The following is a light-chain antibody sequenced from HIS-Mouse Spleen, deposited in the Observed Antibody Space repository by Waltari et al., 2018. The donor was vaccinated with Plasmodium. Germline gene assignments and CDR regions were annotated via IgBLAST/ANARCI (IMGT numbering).Light chain of an antibody. CDR1: QSVSSN. CDR2: GAS. CDR3: QQYNNWSFT. J-gene: IGKJ3*01. V-gene: IGKV3-15*01. Sequence: EIVMTQSPATLSVSPGERVTLSCRASQSVSSNLAWYQQKPGQAPRLLSYGASTRATGIPAMFSGSGSGTEFTLTISSLQSEDFAVYYCQQYNNWSFTFGPGTKVDIK.